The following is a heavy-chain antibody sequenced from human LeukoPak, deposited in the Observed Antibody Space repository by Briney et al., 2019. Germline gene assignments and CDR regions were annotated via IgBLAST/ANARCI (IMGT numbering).Heavy chain of an antibody. CDR2: IYSGGST. J-gene: IGHJ4*02. CDR1: GFTVSTNY. D-gene: IGHD3-16*01. V-gene: IGHV3-53*01. Sequence: GGSLRLSCAASGFTVSTNYMSLVRQAPGKGLEWVSIIYSGGSTYYADSVKGRFTISRDNSKNTLYLQMNSLRAEDTAVYYCARDDGQGGPFDYWGQGTLVTVSS. CDR3: ARDDGQGGPFDY.